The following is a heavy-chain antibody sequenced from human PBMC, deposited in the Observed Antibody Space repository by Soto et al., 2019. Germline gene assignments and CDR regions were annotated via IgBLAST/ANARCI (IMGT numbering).Heavy chain of an antibody. CDR1: GFTFSSYW. J-gene: IGHJ4*02. Sequence: PGGSLRLSCAASGFTFSSYWMHWVRQAPGRGLVWVSAISGSGGSTYYADSVKGRFTISRDNSKNTLYLQMNSLRAEDTAVYYCANNRGGVAARPFDFWGQGTLVTVSS. D-gene: IGHD6-6*01. V-gene: IGHV3-23*01. CDR3: ANNRGGVAARPFDF. CDR2: ISGSGGST.